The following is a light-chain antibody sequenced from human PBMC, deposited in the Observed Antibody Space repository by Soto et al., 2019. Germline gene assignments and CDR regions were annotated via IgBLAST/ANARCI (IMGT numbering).Light chain of an antibody. Sequence: EIVMTQSPATLSVSPGERASVSCRASQSVSSNLAWYQQKPGQAPRLLIYGASTRATGIPARFSGSGSGTEFTLTISSLQSEDFAVYYCQQYNNWRWTFGQGTK. CDR1: QSVSSN. CDR3: QQYNNWRWT. J-gene: IGKJ1*01. V-gene: IGKV3-15*01. CDR2: GAS.